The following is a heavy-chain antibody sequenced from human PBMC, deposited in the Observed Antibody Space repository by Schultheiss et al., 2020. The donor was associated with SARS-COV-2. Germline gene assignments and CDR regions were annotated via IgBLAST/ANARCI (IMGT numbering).Heavy chain of an antibody. J-gene: IGHJ4*02. Sequence: SETLSLTCAVSGGSISSSNWWSWVRQPPGKGLEWIGEIYHSGSTYYNPSLKSRVTISVDTSKNQFSLKLSSVTAADTAVYYCASQDDYGDPVPHYWGQGTLVTVSS. CDR1: GGSISSSNW. D-gene: IGHD4-17*01. CDR3: ASQDDYGDPVPHY. CDR2: IYHSGST. V-gene: IGHV4-4*02.